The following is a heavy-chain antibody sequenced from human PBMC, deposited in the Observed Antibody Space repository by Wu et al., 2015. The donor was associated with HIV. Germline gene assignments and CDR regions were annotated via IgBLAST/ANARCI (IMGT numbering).Heavy chain of an antibody. CDR3: ARAGGFCSGTSCLDL. D-gene: IGHD2-2*01. J-gene: IGHJ5*02. CDR1: AYSFSDYY. Sequence: QVQLVQSGAEVGKPGASVKISCKASAYSFSDYYIHWVRQAPGRGLEWVGIINPSSGSTSYAQKFKGRVSMTRDTSTATVYMELNSLKSEDTAVYSCARAGGFCSGTSCLDLWGQGTLVTVFS. CDR2: INPSSGST. V-gene: IGHV1-46*01.